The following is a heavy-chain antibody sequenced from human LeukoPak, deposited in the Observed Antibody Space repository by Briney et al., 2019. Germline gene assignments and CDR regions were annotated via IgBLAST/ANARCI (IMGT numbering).Heavy chain of an antibody. J-gene: IGHJ4*02. D-gene: IGHD3-22*01. CDR1: GYTFTSYY. Sequence: ASVKVSCKASGYTFTSYYMHWVRQAPGQGLEWMGIINPSGGSTSYAQKFQGRVTMTRDTSTSTVYMELSSLRSEDTAVYYCARDLSHRYNYDSRGYYILFDHWGQGTLVTVSS. CDR3: ARDLSHRYNYDSRGYYILFDH. V-gene: IGHV1-46*01. CDR2: INPSGGST.